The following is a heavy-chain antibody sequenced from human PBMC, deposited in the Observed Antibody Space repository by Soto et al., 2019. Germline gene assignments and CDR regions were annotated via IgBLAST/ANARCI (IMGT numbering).Heavy chain of an antibody. V-gene: IGHV5-51*01. CDR3: VRATQLLSSVSFDY. CDR2: IYPGDSDT. J-gene: IGHJ4*02. D-gene: IGHD2-2*01. CDR1: GYSFTSYW. Sequence: GEALKISCKGSGYSFTSYWIGWVRQMPGKGLEWMGIIYPGDSDTRYSPSFQGQVTISAEKSISTAYLQWSSLKASDSAMYYCVRATQLLSSVSFDYWGQGTLVTVSS.